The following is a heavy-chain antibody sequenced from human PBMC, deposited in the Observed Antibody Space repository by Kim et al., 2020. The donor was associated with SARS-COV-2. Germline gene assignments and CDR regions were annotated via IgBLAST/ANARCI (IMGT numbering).Heavy chain of an antibody. CDR2: IWYDGSNK. J-gene: IGHJ4*02. V-gene: IGHV3-33*01. Sequence: GGSLRLSCAASGFTFSSYVIHWVRQAPGKGLEWVAVIWYDGSNKYYADSVKGRFTISRDNSKNTLYLQMNSLRAEDTAVYYCARSWIVVAPFDYWGQGTL. CDR1: GFTFSSYV. CDR3: ARSWIVVAPFDY. D-gene: IGHD2-15*01.